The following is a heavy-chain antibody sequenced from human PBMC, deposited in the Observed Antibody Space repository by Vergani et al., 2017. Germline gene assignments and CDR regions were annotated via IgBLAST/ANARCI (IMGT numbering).Heavy chain of an antibody. D-gene: IGHD6-13*01. CDR1: GFTFSSYA. Sequence: QVQLVESGGGVVQPGRSLRLSCAASGFTFSSYAMHWVRQAPGKGLEWVAVISYDGSNKYYADSVKGRFTISRDNSKNTLYLQMNSLRAEDTAVYYCARDEAWYSSSWYGYWGQGTLVTVSS. CDR3: ARDEAWYSSSWYGY. V-gene: IGHV3-30-3*01. CDR2: ISYDGSNK. J-gene: IGHJ4*02.